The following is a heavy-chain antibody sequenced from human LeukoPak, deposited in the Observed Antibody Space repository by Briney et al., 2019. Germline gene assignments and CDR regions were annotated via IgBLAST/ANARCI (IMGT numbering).Heavy chain of an antibody. J-gene: IGHJ3*02. Sequence: GGSLRLSCAASGFTFSSYGLHWVRQAPGKGLEWVAVISFDGSDKYYADSVKGRFTISRDNSKNTLYLQMNSLRAEDTAVYYCAKLPYSYGQGAFDIWGQGTMVTVSS. CDR3: AKLPYSYGQGAFDI. CDR2: ISFDGSDK. D-gene: IGHD5-18*01. CDR1: GFTFSSYG. V-gene: IGHV3-30*18.